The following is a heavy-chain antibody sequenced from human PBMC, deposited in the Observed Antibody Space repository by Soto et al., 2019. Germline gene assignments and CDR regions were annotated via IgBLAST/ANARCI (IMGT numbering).Heavy chain of an antibody. Sequence: SETLSLTCAVSGAPITGGDYSWNWIRQPPGKGLVWIGYIFHGGSTYYNPSLSSRVTISVDRCRTQFSLKMSSVAAADTAVYYCARGRVVVQADVMFNCLDPWGQGALVTVSS. CDR2: IFHGGST. J-gene: IGHJ5*02. V-gene: IGHV4-30-2*01. D-gene: IGHD2-2*01. CDR1: GAPITGGDYS. CDR3: ARGRVVVQADVMFNCLDP.